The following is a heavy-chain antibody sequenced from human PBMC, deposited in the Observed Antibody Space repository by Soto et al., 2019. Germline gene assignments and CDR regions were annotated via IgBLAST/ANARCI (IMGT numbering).Heavy chain of an antibody. CDR1: PDTFSTYA. D-gene: IGHD3-10*01. CDR3: ARGDLYYYGSGSYYSWFDP. J-gene: IGHJ5*02. Sequence: QVQLVQSGSEVKKPGSSVKVSCKASPDTFSTYAVSWVRQAPGQGLEWMGGIIPLFGTPNYAQKFQGRVTITADESTRTVYMELSSLTSEDTAVYYCARGDLYYYGSGSYYSWFDPWGQGTLVSVSS. CDR2: IIPLFGTP. V-gene: IGHV1-69*01.